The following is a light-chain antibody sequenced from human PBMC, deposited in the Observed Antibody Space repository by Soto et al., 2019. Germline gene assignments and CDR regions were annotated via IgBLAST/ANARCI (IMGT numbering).Light chain of an antibody. CDR2: AAS. V-gene: IGKV1-39*01. J-gene: IGKJ2*01. CDR3: QPRYSPPHT. CDR1: HNITIY. Sequence: DIQMTHSPSSLSASVGDRVTILCRASHNITIYLNWYQQKPGIAPQLLIYAASNLQTGGPSRFSGSGSGTDFTLTIRSLQPEDFATYDCQPRYSPPHTFGQGTKLEIK.